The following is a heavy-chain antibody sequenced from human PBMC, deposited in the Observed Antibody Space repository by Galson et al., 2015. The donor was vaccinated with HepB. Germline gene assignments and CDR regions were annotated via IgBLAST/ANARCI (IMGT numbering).Heavy chain of an antibody. D-gene: IGHD3-10*01. J-gene: IGHJ4*02. CDR2: ISAYKGNT. Sequence: SVKVSCKASGYTFTSYGISWVRQAPGQGLEWMGWISAYKGNTNYAQKLQGRVTMTTDTSTSTAYMELRSLTSDDTAVYYCAREDSGFYGSGNWDFWGQGTLVTVSS. CDR3: AREDSGFYGSGNWDF. CDR1: GYTFTSYG. V-gene: IGHV1-18*01.